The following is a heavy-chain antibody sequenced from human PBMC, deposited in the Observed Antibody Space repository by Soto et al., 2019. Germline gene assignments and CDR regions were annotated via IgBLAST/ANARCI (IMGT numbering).Heavy chain of an antibody. V-gene: IGHV4-30-4*08. CDR2: IYYSGST. D-gene: IGHD2-15*01. CDR3: ARYCSGGSCYSFDY. Sequence: SETLSLTCTVSGGSISSGGYYWSWIRQHPGKGLEWIGYIYYSGSTYYNPSLKSRVTISVDTSKNQFSLKLSSVTAADTAVYYCARYCSGGSCYSFDYLRQGTLVTVS. J-gene: IGHJ4*02. CDR1: GGSISSGGYY.